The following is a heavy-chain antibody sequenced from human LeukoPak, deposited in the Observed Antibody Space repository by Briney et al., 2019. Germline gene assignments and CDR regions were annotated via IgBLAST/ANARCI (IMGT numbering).Heavy chain of an antibody. D-gene: IGHD6-19*01. V-gene: IGHV3-23*01. J-gene: IGHJ4*02. CDR3: AKDTMEQWLVDY. CDR2: ISGSGGST. CDR1: GFTFSSYA. Sequence: GGSLRLSCAASGFTFSSYAMSWVRQAPGKGLEWVSAISGSGGSTYYADSVKGRFTISRDNSKNTPYLQMNSLRAEDTAVYYCAKDTMEQWLVDYWGQGTLVTVSS.